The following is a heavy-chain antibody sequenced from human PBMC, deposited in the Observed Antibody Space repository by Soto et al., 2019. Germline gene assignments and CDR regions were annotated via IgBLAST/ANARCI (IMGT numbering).Heavy chain of an antibody. CDR2: IYYSGST. Sequence: PSETLSLTCTVSGGSISSGGYYWRWIRQHPGKGLEWIGYIYYSGSTYYNPSLKSRVTISVDTSKNQFSLKLSSVTAADTAVYYCARDTRVNAMDYWGQGTLVTVSS. CDR1: GGSISSGGYY. V-gene: IGHV4-31*03. CDR3: ARDTRVNAMDY. D-gene: IGHD2-2*01. J-gene: IGHJ4*02.